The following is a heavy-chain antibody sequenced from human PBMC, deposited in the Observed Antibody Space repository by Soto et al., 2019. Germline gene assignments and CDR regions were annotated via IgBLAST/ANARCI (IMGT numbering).Heavy chain of an antibody. J-gene: IGHJ4*02. Sequence: QLQRQESGPGLVKPSQSLSLTCTVSGGSISSGGYYWSWIRQHPGKGLEWIGYIYYSGSTYYNPSLKSRVTISVDTSKNQFSLKLSSVTAADTAVYYCAREGGIVGATAADYWGQGTLVTVSS. CDR3: AREGGIVGATAADY. CDR1: GGSISSGGYY. CDR2: IYYSGST. V-gene: IGHV4-31*03. D-gene: IGHD1-26*01.